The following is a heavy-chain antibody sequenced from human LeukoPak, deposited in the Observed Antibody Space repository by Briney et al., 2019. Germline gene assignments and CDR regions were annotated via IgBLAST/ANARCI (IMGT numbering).Heavy chain of an antibody. D-gene: IGHD2/OR15-2a*01. CDR2: IIPIFGTA. CDR3: ARDVSGHFDY. CDR1: GGTFSSYA. Sequence: SVKVSCKASGGTFSSYAISWVRQAPGQGLEWMGGIIPIFGTANYAQKLQGRVTMTTDTSTSTAYMELRSLRSDDTAVYYCARDVSGHFDYWGQGTLVTVSS. J-gene: IGHJ4*02. V-gene: IGHV1-69*05.